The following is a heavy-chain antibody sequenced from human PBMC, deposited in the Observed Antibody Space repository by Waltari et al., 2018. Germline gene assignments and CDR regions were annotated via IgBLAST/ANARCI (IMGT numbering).Heavy chain of an antibody. CDR3: ARGSRRIAVAEFANWFDP. D-gene: IGHD6-19*01. CDR1: GFTFSSYA. V-gene: IGHV3-64*07. J-gene: IGHJ5*02. CDR2: ISSNGGST. Sequence: EVQLVESGGGLVQPGGSLRLSCAASGFTFSSYAMHWVRQAPGKGLEYVSAISSNGGSTYYADSVKGRFTISRDNSKNTLYHQMGSLRAEDMAVYYCARGSRRIAVAEFANWFDPWGQGTLVTVSS.